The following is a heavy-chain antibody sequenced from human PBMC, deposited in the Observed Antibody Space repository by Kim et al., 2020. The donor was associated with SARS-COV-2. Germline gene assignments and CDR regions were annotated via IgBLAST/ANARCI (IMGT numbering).Heavy chain of an antibody. Sequence: NYNPSLSRRVTLSVDPSKNQFSLKLSSVTAADTAVYYCAGTARGANFDYWGRGALVTVSS. CDR3: AGTARGANFDY. V-gene: IGHV4-4*09. J-gene: IGHJ4*02. D-gene: IGHD1-26*01.